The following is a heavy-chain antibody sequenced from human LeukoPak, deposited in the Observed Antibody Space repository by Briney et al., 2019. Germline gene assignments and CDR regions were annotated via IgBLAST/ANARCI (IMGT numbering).Heavy chain of an antibody. Sequence: ASVKVSCMVSGYTLTELSMHWVRQAPGKGLEWMGGFDPEDGETIYAQKFQGRVTMTEDTSTDTAYMELSSLRSEDTAVYYCATGGYDILTGYYGDARRGYYFDYWGQGTLVTVSS. J-gene: IGHJ4*02. CDR3: ATGGYDILTGYYGDARRGYYFDY. D-gene: IGHD3-9*01. V-gene: IGHV1-24*01. CDR2: FDPEDGET. CDR1: GYTLTELS.